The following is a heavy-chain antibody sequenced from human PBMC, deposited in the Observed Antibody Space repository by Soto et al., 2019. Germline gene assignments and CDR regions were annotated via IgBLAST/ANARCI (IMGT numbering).Heavy chain of an antibody. J-gene: IGHJ6*02. V-gene: IGHV1-2*02. CDR1: GYTFTGYY. CDR3: ARGWKDIVVVPAAIDSGMDV. CDR2: INPNSGGT. Sequence: ASVKVSCKASGYTFTGYYMHWVRQAPGQGLEWMGWINPNSGGTNYAQKFQGRVTMTRDTSISTAYMELSRLRSDDTAVYYCARGWKDIVVVPAAIDSGMDVWGQGSTVTVSS. D-gene: IGHD2-2*02.